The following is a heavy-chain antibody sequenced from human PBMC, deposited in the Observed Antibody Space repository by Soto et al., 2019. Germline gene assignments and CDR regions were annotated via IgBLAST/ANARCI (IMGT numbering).Heavy chain of an antibody. Sequence: SETLSLTCTVSGGSISSGDYYWSWIRQPPGKGLEWIGYIYYSGSTYYNPSLKSRVTISVDTSKNQFSLKLSSVTAADTAVYYCARASGSYYGPYYYGMDVWGQGTTVTVSS. J-gene: IGHJ6*02. CDR1: GGSISSGDYY. D-gene: IGHD1-26*01. CDR3: ARASGSYYGPYYYGMDV. V-gene: IGHV4-30-4*01. CDR2: IYYSGST.